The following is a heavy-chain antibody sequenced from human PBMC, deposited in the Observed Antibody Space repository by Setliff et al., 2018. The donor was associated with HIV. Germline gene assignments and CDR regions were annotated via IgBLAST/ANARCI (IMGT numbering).Heavy chain of an antibody. V-gene: IGHV4-34*01. CDR2: INHSGST. Sequence: SETLSLTCAVYGGSFTNYFWSWIRQSPGKGLEWIGEINHSGSTYYNPSLKSRVTIFVDTSKHRFSLTMTSVTAADTAVYYCARHRQISDWFDPWGQGILVTVSS. CDR3: ARHRQISDWFDP. J-gene: IGHJ5*02. D-gene: IGHD3-10*01. CDR1: GGSFTNYF.